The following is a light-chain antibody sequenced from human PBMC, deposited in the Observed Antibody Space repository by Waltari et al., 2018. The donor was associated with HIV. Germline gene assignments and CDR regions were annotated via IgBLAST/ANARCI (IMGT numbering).Light chain of an antibody. CDR3: QQFYDTSLVT. J-gene: IGKJ4*01. V-gene: IGKV4-1*01. CDR2: WAS. Sequence: IVMTQSPDSLAVSLGERATIKCKSSHSVFYSSNNKNSLAWYQQKPGQPPRLLIYWASTRESGVPDRFSGSGSRTDFTLTISSLQAEDVAIYYCQQFYDTSLVTFGGGTKLEIK. CDR1: HSVFYSSNNKNS.